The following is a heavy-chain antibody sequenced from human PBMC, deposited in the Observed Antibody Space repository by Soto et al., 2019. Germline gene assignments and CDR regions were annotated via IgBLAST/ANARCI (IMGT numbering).Heavy chain of an antibody. D-gene: IGHD3-9*01. CDR1: GFTFRSYS. J-gene: IGHJ4*01. CDR3: LKDDNYDKSDSVDVFDY. Sequence: GGSLRLSCAASGFTFRSYSMNWFRQAPGKRLEWVSAISCSSTYTHYADSVKGRFTISRDNAKNSLYLQMNSLRAEDTAVYYCLKDDNYDKSDSVDVFDYCGQGTMVTVSS. V-gene: IGHV3-21*01. CDR2: ISCSSTYT.